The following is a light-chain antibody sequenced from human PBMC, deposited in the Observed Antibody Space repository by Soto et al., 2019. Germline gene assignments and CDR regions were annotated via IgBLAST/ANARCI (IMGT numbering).Light chain of an antibody. V-gene: IGKV3D-15*01. CDR2: GAS. CDR3: QQYNNWPTWT. J-gene: IGKJ1*01. Sequence: EIVMTQSPATLSVSPGERAPLSCRASQSVSSNLAWYQQKPGQAPRLLIYGASIRATGIPARFSGSGSGTEFTLTISSLQSEDFAVYYCQQYNNWPTWTFGQGTKVEIK. CDR1: QSVSSN.